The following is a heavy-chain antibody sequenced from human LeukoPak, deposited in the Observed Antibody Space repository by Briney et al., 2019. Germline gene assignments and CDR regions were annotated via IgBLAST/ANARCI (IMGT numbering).Heavy chain of an antibody. CDR3: ASVAYRDYFDY. J-gene: IGHJ4*02. CDR2: ISSRGITI. CDR1: GFTFSCYE. V-gene: IGHV3-48*03. Sequence: GGSMRLSCAASGFTFSCYEVNWVRRAPGERLECISYISSRGITIYSAESVTGRSTISRDNANNSLNLQMNSLRAEDTAVYYCASVAYRDYFDYWGQGTLVTVSS. D-gene: IGHD1-26*01.